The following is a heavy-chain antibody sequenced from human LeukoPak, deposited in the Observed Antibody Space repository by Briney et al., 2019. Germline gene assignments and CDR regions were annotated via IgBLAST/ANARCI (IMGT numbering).Heavy chain of an antibody. Sequence: GGSLRLSCAASGFTFSSYWMSWVRQAPGKGLEWVANIKKAGSQKYYADSVTGRFTISRDTAKNSQFLQMNSLRVADTAMYYCATDPAGIGSASYWGQGTQVTVSS. CDR1: GFTFSSYW. D-gene: IGHD1-14*01. CDR3: ATDPAGIGSASY. CDR2: IKKAGSQK. J-gene: IGHJ4*02. V-gene: IGHV3-7*01.